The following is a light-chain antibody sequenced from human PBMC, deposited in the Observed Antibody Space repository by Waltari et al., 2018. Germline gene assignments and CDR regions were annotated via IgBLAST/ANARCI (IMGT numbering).Light chain of an antibody. V-gene: IGKV3D-15*01. J-gene: IGKJ4*01. CDR3: QQYDVWPLT. CDR2: GAS. Sequence: EIELTQSPATLSVSPGDRSTLSCRASQSIGSALAWYQQKPGQGPRLLFDGASTRATGIPARFSGSGSGTDFTLTISGLQSEDFADYYCQQYDVWPLTFGGGTKVHIK. CDR1: QSIGSA.